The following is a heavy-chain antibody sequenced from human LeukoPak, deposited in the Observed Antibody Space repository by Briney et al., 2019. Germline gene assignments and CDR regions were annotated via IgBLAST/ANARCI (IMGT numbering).Heavy chain of an antibody. V-gene: IGHV5-51*01. J-gene: IGHJ6*03. D-gene: IGHD5-18*01. Sequence: GESLKISCKGSGYSFTSYWIGWVRQMPGKGLEWMWIIYPGDSDTRYSPSFQGQVTISADKSISTAYLQWSSLKASDTAMYYCARAQYRRGYYYYYMDVWGKGTTVTVSS. CDR3: ARAQYRRGYYYYYMDV. CDR2: IYPGDSDT. CDR1: GYSFTSYW.